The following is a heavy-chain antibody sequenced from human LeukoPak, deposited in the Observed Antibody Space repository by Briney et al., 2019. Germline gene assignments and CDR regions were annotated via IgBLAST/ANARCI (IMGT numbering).Heavy chain of an antibody. J-gene: IGHJ6*02. CDR2: ISYDGSNK. Sequence: GGSLRLSCAASGFTFSSYGMHWVRQAPGKGLEWVAVISYDGSNKYYADSVKGRFTISRDNSKNTLYLQMNSLRAEDTAVYYCAKDRRYYGSGPYGMDVWGQGTTVTVSS. D-gene: IGHD3-10*01. V-gene: IGHV3-30*18. CDR3: AKDRRYYGSGPYGMDV. CDR1: GFTFSSYG.